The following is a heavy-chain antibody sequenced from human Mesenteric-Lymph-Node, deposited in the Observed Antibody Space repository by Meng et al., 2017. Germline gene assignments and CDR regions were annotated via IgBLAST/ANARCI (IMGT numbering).Heavy chain of an antibody. CDR3: ASFDHIPRRNYFDY. CDR2: IHHSGSA. D-gene: IGHD2-21*01. Sequence: QVQLQESRPGLVQPSQTLSLPCTVSGGSISSGDYYWSWIRQPPRKGLEWIVYIHHSGSAYYNPSLKSRVSISVDTSKNQFSLNLNSMTAADTAVYYCASFDHIPRRNYFDYWGQGTLVTVSS. J-gene: IGHJ4*02. V-gene: IGHV4-30-4*01. CDR1: GGSISSGDYY.